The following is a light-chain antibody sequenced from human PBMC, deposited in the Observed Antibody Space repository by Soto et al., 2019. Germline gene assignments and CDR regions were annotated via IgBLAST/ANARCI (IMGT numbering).Light chain of an antibody. Sequence: QSALTQPASVSGSPGQSITISCTGTSSDVGGYNYVSWYQQHPGKAPKLMIYDVSNRPSGVSNRFSGSKSGNTASLTISGLQAEDGGDYYCSSYTSSSTLVVFGGGNKL. J-gene: IGLJ2*01. CDR1: SSDVGGYNY. CDR2: DVS. CDR3: SSYTSSSTLVV. V-gene: IGLV2-14*01.